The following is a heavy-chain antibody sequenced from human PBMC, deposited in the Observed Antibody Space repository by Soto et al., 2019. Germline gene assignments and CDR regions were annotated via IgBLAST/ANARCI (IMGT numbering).Heavy chain of an antibody. J-gene: IGHJ4*02. CDR1: GGSISSDS. CDR3: ARGQVVAAQH. Sequence: QLQLQESGSGLVKPSQTLSLTCAVSGGSISSDSWSWIRQPPGKGLEWIGYIYHSGSTYYNPSLKSRVTISVDRSKNQFSLKLSSVTAADTAVYYCARGQVVAAQHWGQGTLVTVSS. V-gene: IGHV4-30-2*01. D-gene: IGHD2-15*01. CDR2: IYHSGST.